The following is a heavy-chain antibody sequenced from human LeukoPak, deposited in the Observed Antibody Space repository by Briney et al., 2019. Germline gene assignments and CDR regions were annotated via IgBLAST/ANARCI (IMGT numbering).Heavy chain of an antibody. CDR2: ISNDGSHK. CDR3: ARDPNRLADYGGDYFDH. J-gene: IGHJ4*02. D-gene: IGHD4-23*01. Sequence: GGSLRLSCAASGFPFSSYSMHWVRQAPGNGLEWVAVISNDGSHKYYADSVKGRFIVSRDNSKNTLSLQMNTLRPDDTAVFYCARDPNRLADYGGDYFDHWGQGTLVTVSS. CDR1: GFPFSSYS. V-gene: IGHV3-30*04.